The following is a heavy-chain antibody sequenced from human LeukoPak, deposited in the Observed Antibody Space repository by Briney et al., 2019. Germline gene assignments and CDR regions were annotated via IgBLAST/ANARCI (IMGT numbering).Heavy chain of an antibody. CDR2: ISSSGSTM. Sequence: GGSLRLSCAASGFTFSDYYMSWIRQAPGKGLEWVSYISSSGSTMYYADSVKGRLTISRDNAKNSLYLQMNSLRAEDTAVYYCARVPTPYYFDYWGQGTLVTVSS. D-gene: IGHD1-1*01. CDR3: ARVPTPYYFDY. J-gene: IGHJ4*02. V-gene: IGHV3-11*04. CDR1: GFTFSDYY.